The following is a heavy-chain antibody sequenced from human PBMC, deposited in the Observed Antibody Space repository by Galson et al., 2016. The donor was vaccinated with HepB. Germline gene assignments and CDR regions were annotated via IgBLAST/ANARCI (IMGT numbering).Heavy chain of an antibody. V-gene: IGHV5-51*01. J-gene: IGHJ5*02. D-gene: IGHD6-13*01. CDR1: GYNFANYW. Sequence: QSGAEVKEPGESLKISCKGSGYNFANYWIGWVRQMPGKGLEWMGIIYLGDPGPRYSPSFRGQVTISADKSISTAYLQWSSLKASDTAMYYCSIALNGNYWFDPWGQGTLVTVSS. CDR3: SIALNGNYWFDP. CDR2: IYLGDPGP.